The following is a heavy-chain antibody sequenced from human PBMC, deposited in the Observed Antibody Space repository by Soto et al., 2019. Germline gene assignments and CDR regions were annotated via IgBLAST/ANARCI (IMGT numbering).Heavy chain of an antibody. CDR1: GDSVSSNKYY. CDR3: ARDVNDSSGAQGFDY. Sequence: FAGPVSGDSVSSNKYYWSRIRQRPGKGLEWIGYIHYSGDSYDNPSLTSRITMSMDVSKNQFSLNLRSVTAADTAIYYCARDVNDSSGAQGFDYWGQGTLVTVS. J-gene: IGHJ4*02. CDR2: IHYSGDS. V-gene: IGHV4-31*03. D-gene: IGHD3-22*01.